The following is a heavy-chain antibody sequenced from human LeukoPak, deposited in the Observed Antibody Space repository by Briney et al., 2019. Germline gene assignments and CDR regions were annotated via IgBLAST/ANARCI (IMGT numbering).Heavy chain of an antibody. CDR2: ISPSGGST. J-gene: IGHJ4*02. V-gene: IGHV1-46*01. Sequence: GAAVQVSCKAFGYTFTGYWMHGVRQAPGQGREWMGVISPSGGSTIYAQKFKGRVTLTRDMSTSTDYLDLSSLRSEDTHVYYCASRKLGNDYWGQGPLVTVSS. D-gene: IGHD7-27*01. CDR1: GYTFTGYW. CDR3: ASRKLGNDY.